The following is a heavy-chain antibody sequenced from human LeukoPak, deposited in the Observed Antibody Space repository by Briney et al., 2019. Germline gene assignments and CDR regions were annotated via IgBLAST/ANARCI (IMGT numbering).Heavy chain of an antibody. Sequence: SETLSLTCTVSGASISGHYWSWIRQSPGKGLEWIGYVYDIGSADFSPTGSTKYNPSLESRVTMSVDTSQRQFSLKMRSVTAADTAVYYCARSLYAHYFDYWGQGTLVTVSS. D-gene: IGHD2/OR15-2a*01. CDR3: ARSLYAHYFDY. J-gene: IGHJ4*02. CDR2: VYDIGSADFSPTGST. CDR1: GASISGHY. V-gene: IGHV4-59*11.